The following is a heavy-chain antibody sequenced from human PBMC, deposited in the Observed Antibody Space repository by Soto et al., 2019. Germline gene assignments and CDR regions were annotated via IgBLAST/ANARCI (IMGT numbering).Heavy chain of an antibody. CDR2: IIPIFGTA. CDR1: GGTFSSYA. V-gene: IGHV1-69*01. CDR3: ARSRAIAAALYYFDY. Sequence: QVQLVQSGAEVKKPGSSVKVSCKASGGTFSSYAISWVRQAPGQGLEWMGGIIPIFGTAHYAQKFQGRVTITADESTSTAYMELSSLRSEDTAVYYCARSRAIAAALYYFDYWGQGTLVTVSS. J-gene: IGHJ4*02. D-gene: IGHD6-13*01.